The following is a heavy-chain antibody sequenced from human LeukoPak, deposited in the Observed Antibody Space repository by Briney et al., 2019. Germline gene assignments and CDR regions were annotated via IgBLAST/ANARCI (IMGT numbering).Heavy chain of an antibody. Sequence: GGSLRLSCAGSGFTFSEYYMAWIRQAPGKGLEYISYITARSGTMYYADSVRGRFTISRDNAKNTLYLEMNNLRVEDSAIYYCARDFRGAACSPYFDSWGQGTLVTVSS. J-gene: IGHJ4*02. CDR3: ARDFRGAACSPYFDS. CDR1: GFTFSEYY. CDR2: ITARSGTM. D-gene: IGHD2-21*02. V-gene: IGHV3-11*04.